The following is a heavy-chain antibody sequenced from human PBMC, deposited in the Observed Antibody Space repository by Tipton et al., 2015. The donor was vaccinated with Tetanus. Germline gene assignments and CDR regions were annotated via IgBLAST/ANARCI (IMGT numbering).Heavy chain of an antibody. Sequence: QMQLVQSGAEVKKPGASVKVSCKASGYTFTGYYMHWVRQAPGQGLEWMGWINPNSGGTNYAQKFQGWVPMTRDTSISTAYMELSRLRSDDTAVYYCARAGGVYYYDSSGRYYFDYWGQGTLVTVSS. CDR1: GYTFTGYY. CDR2: INPNSGGT. V-gene: IGHV1-2*04. CDR3: ARAGGVYYYDSSGRYYFDY. D-gene: IGHD3-22*01. J-gene: IGHJ4*02.